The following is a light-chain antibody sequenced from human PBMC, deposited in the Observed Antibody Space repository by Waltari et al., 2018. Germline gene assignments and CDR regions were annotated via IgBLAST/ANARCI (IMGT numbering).Light chain of an antibody. CDR1: QSVSSN. CDR3: QQYNNWPPRGGI. J-gene: IGKJ4*01. CDR2: GAS. Sequence: EIVMTQSPATLSVSPGERATLSCRASQSVSSNLAWYQQKPGQAPRLLIYGASTRATGIPARFSGSGSGTEFTLTISSLQSEDFAVYYCQQYNNWPPRGGIFGGGTKVEVK. V-gene: IGKV3-15*01.